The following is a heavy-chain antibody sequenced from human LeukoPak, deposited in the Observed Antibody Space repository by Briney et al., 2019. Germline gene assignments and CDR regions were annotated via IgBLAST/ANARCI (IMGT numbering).Heavy chain of an antibody. CDR2: LSFDGDEK. Sequence: GGSLRLSCVASGFTFNTYSMHWVRQAPGKGLEWVAVLSFDGDEKHYADSVKGRFTISRDNAKNSLYLQMNSLRAEDTAVYYCATAGLDQTDYWGQGVLVTVSS. CDR1: GFTFNTYS. J-gene: IGHJ4*02. D-gene: IGHD2-2*01. CDR3: ATAGLDQTDY. V-gene: IGHV3-30-3*01.